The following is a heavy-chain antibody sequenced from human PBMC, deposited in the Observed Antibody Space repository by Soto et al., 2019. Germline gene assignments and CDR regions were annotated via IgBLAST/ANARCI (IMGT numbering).Heavy chain of an antibody. CDR3: AREIVGAISRSDALDI. D-gene: IGHD1-26*01. Sequence: SATLSLTCTVSGTSISSYYWSWIRHPPGKGLERIGNIYYSGSTNYDPSLKSRVTISVDTSKNQFSLKLGSVIAADTAVYYCAREIVGAISRSDALDIWGQGTMVT. J-gene: IGHJ3*02. V-gene: IGHV4-59*01. CDR1: GTSISSYY. CDR2: IYYSGST.